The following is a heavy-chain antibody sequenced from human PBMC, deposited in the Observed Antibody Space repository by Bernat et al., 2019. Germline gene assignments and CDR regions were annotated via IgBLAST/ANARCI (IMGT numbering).Heavy chain of an antibody. J-gene: IGHJ4*02. D-gene: IGHD6-13*01. CDR2: IWYDGSNK. Sequence: QVQLVESGGGVVQPGRSLRLSCAASGFTFSSYGMHWVRQAPGKGLEWVAVIWYDGSNKYYADSVKGRFTISRDNSKNTLYLQMNSLRAEDTAVYYCARGGQQLPSDYWGQGTLVTVSS. CDR1: GFTFSSYG. CDR3: ARGGQQLPSDY. V-gene: IGHV3-33*01.